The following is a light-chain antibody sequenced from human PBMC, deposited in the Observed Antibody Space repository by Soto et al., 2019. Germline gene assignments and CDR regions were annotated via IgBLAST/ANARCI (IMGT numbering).Light chain of an antibody. CDR1: QGVRGY. J-gene: IGKJ3*01. CDR3: QQYNNWPS. Sequence: EIGLTQSPATLSLSPGERATFSCRAGQGVRGYIAWYQQKPGLAPRLLIYDASKRATGIPVRFSGSGSGTDFTLTISSLEPEDFAVYYCQQYNNWPSFGPGTKVDIK. CDR2: DAS. V-gene: IGKV3-11*01.